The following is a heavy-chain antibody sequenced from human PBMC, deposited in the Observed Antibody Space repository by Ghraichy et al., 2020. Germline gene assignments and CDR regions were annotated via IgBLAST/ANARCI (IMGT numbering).Heavy chain of an antibody. CDR3: AHRLPRSSNSWDTGALDY. CDR2: IYWDDDK. CDR1: GFSLSTSGVG. J-gene: IGHJ4*02. V-gene: IGHV2-5*02. Sequence: SGPTLVKPTQTLTLTCTFSGFSLSTSGVGVGWVRQPPGKALEWLAVIYWDDDKRYSPSLRSRLAITKDASKSQVVLTMTNMDPADTATYFCAHRLPRSSNSWDTGALDYWGQGTPVTVSS. D-gene: IGHD6-13*01.